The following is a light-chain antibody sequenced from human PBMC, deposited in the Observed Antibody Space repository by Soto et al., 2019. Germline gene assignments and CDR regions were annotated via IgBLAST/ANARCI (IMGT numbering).Light chain of an antibody. CDR1: QGISSY. CDR2: AAS. J-gene: IGKJ3*01. V-gene: IGKV1-9*01. Sequence: DIPLTQSPSFLSASVGDRVTITCRASQGISSYLAWYQQKPGKAPNLLIYAASTLQSGVPSRFSGRGSGTEFTLTISSLQPEDFASYFCQQVNSYPFTFGPGTKV. CDR3: QQVNSYPFT.